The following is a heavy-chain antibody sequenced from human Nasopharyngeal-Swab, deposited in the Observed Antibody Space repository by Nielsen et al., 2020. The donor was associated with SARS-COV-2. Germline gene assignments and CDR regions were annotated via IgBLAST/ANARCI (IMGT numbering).Heavy chain of an antibody. J-gene: IGHJ4*02. CDR2: ISGSGGST. Sequence: GGSLRLSYAASGFTFSSYAMSWVRQAPGKGLEWVSAISGSGGSTYYADSVKGRFTISRDNSKNTLYLQMNSLRAEDTAVYYCAKVLFIAVAGLIDYWGQGTLVTVSS. V-gene: IGHV3-23*01. CDR1: GFTFSSYA. CDR3: AKVLFIAVAGLIDY. D-gene: IGHD6-19*01.